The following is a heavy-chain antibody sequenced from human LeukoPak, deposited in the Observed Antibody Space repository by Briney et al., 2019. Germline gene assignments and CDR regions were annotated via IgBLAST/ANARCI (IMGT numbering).Heavy chain of an antibody. CDR1: GFTFSSYA. D-gene: IGHD4-17*01. CDR3: ANRPTMPTVTTPSWRACDS. CDR2: IGASGAYT. J-gene: IGHJ4*02. Sequence: GGSLRLSCAASGFTFSSYAMNWVRQAPGKGLEWVSAIGASGAYTFYADSSKGRFTIPRDNSRNTLYRHMNSLRAEDTVVYYCANRPTMPTVTTPSWRACDSWGQGTLVTVSS. V-gene: IGHV3-23*01.